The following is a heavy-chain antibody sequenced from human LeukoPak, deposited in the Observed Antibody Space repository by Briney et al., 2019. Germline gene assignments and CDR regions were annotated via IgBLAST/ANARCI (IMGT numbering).Heavy chain of an antibody. V-gene: IGHV1-18*01. CDR2: ISAYNGNT. Sequence: ASVKVSCKASGYTFTSYGISWVRQAPGQGLEWMGWISAYNGNTNYAQKLQGRVTMTTDTSTSTAYMELRSLRSDDTAVYYCARVVLGRDGYNPYWYFDLWGRGTLVTVSS. CDR1: GYTFTSYG. D-gene: IGHD5-24*01. J-gene: IGHJ2*01. CDR3: ARVVLGRDGYNPYWYFDL.